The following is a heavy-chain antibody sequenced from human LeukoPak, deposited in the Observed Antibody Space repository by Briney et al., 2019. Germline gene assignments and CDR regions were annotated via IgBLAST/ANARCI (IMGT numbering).Heavy chain of an antibody. D-gene: IGHD3-22*01. CDR1: GFTFSSYE. Sequence: GGSLRLSCAASGFTFSSYEMNGGRQAPGKGLEWGSSISSSRSYIYYADSVKGRFTISRDNAKNSLYLQMNSLRAEDTAVYYCAREINSYDSSGYYYSLPFGYWGQGTLVTVSS. CDR2: ISSSRSYI. J-gene: IGHJ4*02. V-gene: IGHV3-21*01. CDR3: AREINSYDSSGYYYSLPFGY.